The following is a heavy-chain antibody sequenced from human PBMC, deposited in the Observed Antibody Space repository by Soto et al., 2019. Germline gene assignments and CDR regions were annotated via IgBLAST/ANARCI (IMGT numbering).Heavy chain of an antibody. J-gene: IGHJ6*02. CDR1: GFTFSDYY. Sequence: GGSLRLSCAASGFTFSDYYMSWIRQAPGKGLEWVSYISSSSSYTNYADSVKGRFTISRDNAKNSLYLQMNSLRAEDMAVYYCARADMYYYGSGSLSLYYYGMDVWGQGTTVTVSS. V-gene: IGHV3-11*06. D-gene: IGHD3-10*01. CDR2: ISSSSSYT. CDR3: ARADMYYYGSGSLSLYYYGMDV.